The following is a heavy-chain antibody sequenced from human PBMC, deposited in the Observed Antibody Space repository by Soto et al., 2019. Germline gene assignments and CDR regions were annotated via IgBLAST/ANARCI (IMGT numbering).Heavy chain of an antibody. J-gene: IGHJ2*01. Sequence: QVQLVESGGGVVQPGRSLRLSCAASGFTFSNYGMHWVRQAPGKGLEWVAVRWYDGRNKYYADSVKGRFTISRDNSKNTLYLRMNSLRAEDTAVYYCARDGGYCSSTSCHNFWYFDLWGRGTLVTVSS. CDR2: RWYDGRNK. CDR1: GFTFSNYG. D-gene: IGHD2-2*02. V-gene: IGHV3-33*01. CDR3: ARDGGYCSSTSCHNFWYFDL.